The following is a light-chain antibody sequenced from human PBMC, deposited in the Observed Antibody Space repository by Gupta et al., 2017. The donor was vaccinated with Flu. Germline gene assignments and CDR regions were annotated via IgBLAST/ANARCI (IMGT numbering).Light chain of an antibody. CDR3: QKSYSARS. V-gene: IGKV1-39*01. CDR1: RSINHF. Sequence: DIQLTQSLSSLSASVGDRVTINCRAGRSINHFLNWYQQKPGKAPNLLIYAASTLQSGVPSRFSGSGSGTDYTLTINSLQPEDFGTYYCQKSYSARSFAQGTKVEIK. CDR2: AAS. J-gene: IGKJ1*01.